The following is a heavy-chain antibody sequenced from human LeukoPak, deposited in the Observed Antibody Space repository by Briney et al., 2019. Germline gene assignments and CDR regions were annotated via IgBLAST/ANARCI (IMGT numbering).Heavy chain of an antibody. J-gene: IGHJ4*02. D-gene: IGHD3-22*01. V-gene: IGHV4-38-2*02. CDR2: IYHSGST. CDR1: GYSISSGYY. Sequence: PSETLSLTCTVSGYSISSGYYWGWIRQPPGKGLEWIGSIYHSGSTYYNPSLKSRVTISVDTSKNQFSLKPRSVTAADTAVYYCARVGVGWLLYFDYWGQGTLVTVSS. CDR3: ARVGVGWLLYFDY.